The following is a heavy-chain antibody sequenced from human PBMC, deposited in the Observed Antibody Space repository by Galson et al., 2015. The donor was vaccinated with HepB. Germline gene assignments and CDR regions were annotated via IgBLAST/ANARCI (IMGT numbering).Heavy chain of an antibody. V-gene: IGHV1-69*13. CDR3: ARDTEMATILYYYYYGMDV. CDR2: IIPIFGTA. D-gene: IGHD5-24*01. CDR1: GGTFSSYA. Sequence: SVKVSCKASGGTFSSYAISWVRQAPGQGLEWMGGIIPIFGTANYAQKFQGRVTITADESTSTAYMELSSLRSEDTAVYYCARDTEMATILYYYYYGMDVWGQGTTVTVSS. J-gene: IGHJ6*02.